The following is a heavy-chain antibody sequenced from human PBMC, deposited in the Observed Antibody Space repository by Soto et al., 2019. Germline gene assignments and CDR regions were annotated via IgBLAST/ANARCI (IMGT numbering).Heavy chain of an antibody. D-gene: IGHD2-21*02. J-gene: IGHJ3*02. V-gene: IGHV5-51*01. CDR2: IYPGDSDT. Sequence: GESLKISCKGSGYSFTSYWIGWARQMPGKGLEWMGIIYPGDSDTRYSPSFQGQVTISADKSISTAYLQWSSLKASDNAMYYWTKNCGVYCYGAFDIGGQGTMVTVSS. CDR1: GYSFTSYW. CDR3: TKNCGVYCYGAFDI.